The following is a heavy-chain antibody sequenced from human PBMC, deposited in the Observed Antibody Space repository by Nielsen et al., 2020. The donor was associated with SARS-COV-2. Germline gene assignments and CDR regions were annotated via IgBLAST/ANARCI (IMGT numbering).Heavy chain of an antibody. J-gene: IGHJ6*02. D-gene: IGHD3-10*01. CDR3: VKGGRITMVRGVITPDYGMDV. CDR2: ISWNSGSI. CDR1: GFTFDDYA. V-gene: IGHV3-9*01. Sequence: GGSLRLSCAASGFTFDDYAMHWVRQAPGKGLEWVSGISWNSGSIGYADSVKGRFTISRDNAKNTLYLQMSSLRAEDTAVYYCVKGGRITMVRGVITPDYGMDVWGQGTTVTVSS.